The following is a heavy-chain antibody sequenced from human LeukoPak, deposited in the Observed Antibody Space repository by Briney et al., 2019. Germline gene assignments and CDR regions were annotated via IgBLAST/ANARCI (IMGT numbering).Heavy chain of an antibody. CDR2: INSDGSST. J-gene: IGHJ5*02. CDR3: AAPDGGSGWYWA. CDR1: GFTFYNYW. Sequence: RVSLRLSCAASGFTFYNYWMHWVRQAPGKGLVWVSRINSDGSSTNYADSVKGRFTISRDNAKNTLYLQMNSLRVEDTAVYYCAAPDGGSGWYWAWGQGTLVTVSS. V-gene: IGHV3-74*01. D-gene: IGHD6-19*01.